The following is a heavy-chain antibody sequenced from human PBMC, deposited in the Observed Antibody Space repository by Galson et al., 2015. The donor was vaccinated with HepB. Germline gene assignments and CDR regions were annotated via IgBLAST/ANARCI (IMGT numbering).Heavy chain of an antibody. V-gene: IGHV3-33*08. CDR2: IWYDGSNK. J-gene: IGHJ4*02. D-gene: IGHD6-13*01. CDR1: GFTFSSYG. Sequence: SLRLSCAASGFTFSSYGMHWVRQAPGKGLEWVAVIWYDGSNKYYADSVKGRFTISRDNSKNTLYLQMNSLRAEDTAVYYCARDSHLDSSSLFHWGQGTLVTVSS. CDR3: ARDSHLDSSSLFH.